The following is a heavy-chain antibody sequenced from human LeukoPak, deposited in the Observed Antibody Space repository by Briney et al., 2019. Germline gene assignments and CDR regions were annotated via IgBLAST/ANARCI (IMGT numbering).Heavy chain of an antibody. V-gene: IGHV3-11*04. CDR2: ISSSGSPI. D-gene: IGHD3-22*01. CDR3: ARDVTMIVVADRDNDAFDI. Sequence: GGSLRLSCAASGFTFSDYYMSWIRQAPGKGLEWVSYISSSGSPIYYADSVKGRFTISRDNAKNSLYLQMNSLRAEDTAVYYCARDVTMIVVADRDNDAFDIWGQGTMVTVSS. CDR1: GFTFSDYY. J-gene: IGHJ3*02.